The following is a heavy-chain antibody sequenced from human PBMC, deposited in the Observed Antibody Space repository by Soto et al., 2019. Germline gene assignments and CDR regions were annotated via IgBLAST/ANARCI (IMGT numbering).Heavy chain of an antibody. CDR1: GGSITRGGYY. J-gene: IGHJ5*02. V-gene: IGHV4-31*03. CDR2: IYNSGTT. CDR3: ARDPAP. Sequence: QVQLQESGPGLVKPSETLSLTCTVSGGSITRGGYYWSWIRQHPGKGLEWIGYIYNSGTTYYNPSLTSRVTISVDTSQNQFSLKLTSVTAADTAVYYCARDPAPWGQGTLVTVSS.